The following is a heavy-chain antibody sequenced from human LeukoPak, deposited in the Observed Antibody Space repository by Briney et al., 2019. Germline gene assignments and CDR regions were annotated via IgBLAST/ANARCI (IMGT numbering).Heavy chain of an antibody. CDR1: GYSFTTYW. V-gene: IGHV5-51*01. Sequence: GESLKISCEGSGYSFTTYWIGWVRQMPGKDLEWVGIIYPGASETRYSPSFQGQVTISADKSISTAYLQWSSLQASDTAMYYCVRSPRDSYHDAFDVWGRGTMVTVSS. J-gene: IGHJ3*01. CDR2: IYPGASET. D-gene: IGHD5-24*01. CDR3: VRSPRDSYHDAFDV.